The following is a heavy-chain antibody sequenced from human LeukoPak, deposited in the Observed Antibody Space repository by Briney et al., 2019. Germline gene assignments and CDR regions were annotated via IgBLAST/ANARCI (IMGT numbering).Heavy chain of an antibody. CDR3: ARGRMGITMVRGARDPVAYYYGMDV. Sequence: PSETMSLTCAVYGGSFSGYYWSWIRQPPGKGLEWIGEINNSGSTNYNPSLKSRVTISVDTSKNQFSLKLSSVTAADTAVYYCARGRMGITMVRGARDPVAYYYGMDVWGKGTTVTVSS. J-gene: IGHJ6*04. V-gene: IGHV4-34*01. CDR1: GGSFSGYY. CDR2: INNSGST. D-gene: IGHD3-10*01.